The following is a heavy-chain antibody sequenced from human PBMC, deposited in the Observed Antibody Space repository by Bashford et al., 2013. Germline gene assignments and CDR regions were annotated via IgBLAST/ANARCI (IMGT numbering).Heavy chain of an antibody. CDR2: IWYDGTNN. CDR3: AKEYCAGNCYSDYFDY. D-gene: IGHD2-21*02. Sequence: GSLRLSCAASGFTFSSYGMHWVRQAPGKGLEWVAVIWYDGTNNYYADSVKGRFAISRDNSKNTLYLQMDSLRPEDTAVYYCAKEYCAGNCYSDYFDYWGQGTLVTVSS. V-gene: IGHV3-30*02. J-gene: IGHJ4*02. CDR1: GFTFSSYG.